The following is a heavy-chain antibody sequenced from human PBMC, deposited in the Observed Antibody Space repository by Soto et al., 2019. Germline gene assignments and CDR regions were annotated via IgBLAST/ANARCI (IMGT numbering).Heavy chain of an antibody. D-gene: IGHD5-12*01. V-gene: IGHV4-59*01. CDR1: GGSISSYY. J-gene: IGHJ4*02. CDR2: IYYSGST. Sequence: SEILSLTCTVSGGSISSYYWSWIRQPPGKGLEWIGYIYYSGSTNYNPSLKSRVTISVDTSKNQFSLKLSSVTAADTAVYYCARAYGGYAGDYWGQGTLVTVSS. CDR3: ARAYGGYAGDY.